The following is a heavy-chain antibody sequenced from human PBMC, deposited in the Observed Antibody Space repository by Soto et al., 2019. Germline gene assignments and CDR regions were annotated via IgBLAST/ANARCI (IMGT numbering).Heavy chain of an antibody. V-gene: IGHV2-5*02. CDR2: IYWDDDK. CDR1: GFSLDTSGVS. D-gene: IGHD4-17*01. Sequence: QITLKESGPTLVKPTQTLTLTCTFSGFSLDTSGVSVAWIRQPPGKALEWLALIYWDDDKRDSPSLKSRLTVTKDTSKNQVVLTMTNMDPVDTATYYCAHSRLPSTMTTSAEYFQHWGQGTLVTVSS. J-gene: IGHJ1*01. CDR3: AHSRLPSTMTTSAEYFQH.